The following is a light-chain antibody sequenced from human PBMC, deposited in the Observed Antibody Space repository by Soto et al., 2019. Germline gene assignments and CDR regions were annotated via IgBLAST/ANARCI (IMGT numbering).Light chain of an antibody. Sequence: QSALTQPASVSGSPGQSITISCTGTSSHVGGYNYVSWYQQHPGKAPKFMIYDVSNRPSGVSNRFSGSKSGNTASLTISGLQAEDEADYYCCSYTTSNTRQIVFGTGTKLTVL. CDR1: SSHVGGYNY. V-gene: IGLV2-14*01. CDR3: CSYTTSNTRQIV. CDR2: DVS. J-gene: IGLJ1*01.